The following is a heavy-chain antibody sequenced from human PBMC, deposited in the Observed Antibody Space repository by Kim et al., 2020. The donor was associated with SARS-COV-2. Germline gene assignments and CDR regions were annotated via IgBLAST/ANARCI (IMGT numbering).Heavy chain of an antibody. CDR3: ARTAYDFWSGYYTGSFDY. J-gene: IGHJ4*02. Sequence: ASVKVSCKASGYTFTSYGISWVRQAPGQGLEWMGWISAYNGNTNYAQKLQGRVTMTTDTSTSTAYMELRSLRSDDTAVYYCARTAYDFWSGYYTGSFDYWGQGTLVTVSS. CDR2: ISAYNGNT. CDR1: GYTFTSYG. V-gene: IGHV1-18*01. D-gene: IGHD3-3*01.